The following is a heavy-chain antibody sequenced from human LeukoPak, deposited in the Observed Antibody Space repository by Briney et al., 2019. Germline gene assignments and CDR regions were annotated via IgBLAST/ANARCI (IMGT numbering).Heavy chain of an antibody. V-gene: IGHV3-21*01. CDR1: GFTFSSYS. Sequence: SGGSLRLSCAASGFTFSSYSMNWVRQAPGKGLEWVSSISSSSSYIYYADSVKGRFTISRDNAKNSLYLQMNSLRAEDTAVYYCASAGPGYYYGMDVWGQGTTVTVSS. J-gene: IGHJ6*02. CDR3: ASAGPGYYYGMDV. CDR2: ISSSSSYI. D-gene: IGHD3-10*01.